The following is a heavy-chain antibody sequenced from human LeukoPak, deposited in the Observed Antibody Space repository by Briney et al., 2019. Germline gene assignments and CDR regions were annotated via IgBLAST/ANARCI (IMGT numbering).Heavy chain of an antibody. CDR3: ARGLWFGDENPPYFDY. D-gene: IGHD3-10*01. Sequence: SETLSLTCAVSGGSISSSNYYWSWIRQPAGKGLEWIGRIYTSESTNYNPSLKSRVTISVDTSRNQFSLKLSSVTAADTAVYYCARGLWFGDENPPYFDYWGQGILVTVSS. V-gene: IGHV4-61*02. CDR1: GGSISSSNYY. CDR2: IYTSEST. J-gene: IGHJ4*02.